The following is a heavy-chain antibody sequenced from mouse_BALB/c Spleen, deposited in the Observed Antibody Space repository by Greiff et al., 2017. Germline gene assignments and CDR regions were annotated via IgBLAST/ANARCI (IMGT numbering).Heavy chain of an antibody. V-gene: IGHV5-4*02. CDR3: ARGSEGALYAMDD. D-gene: IGHD1-1*01. Sequence: EVKLVESGGGLVKPGGSLKLSCAASGFTFSDYYMYWVRQTPEKRLEWVATISDGGSYTYYPDSVKGRFTISRDNAKNNLYLQMSSLKSEDTAMYYCARGSEGALYAMDDWGQGTSVTVSS. CDR1: GFTFSDYY. CDR2: ISDGGSYT. J-gene: IGHJ4*01.